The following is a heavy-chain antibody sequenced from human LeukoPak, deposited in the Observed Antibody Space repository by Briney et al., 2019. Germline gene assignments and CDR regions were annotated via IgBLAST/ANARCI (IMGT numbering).Heavy chain of an antibody. CDR3: ASHDPKLPSGDY. CDR2: IYTSGST. V-gene: IGHV4-4*07. Sequence: GSLRLSCAASGFTFSDYYMSWIRQPAGKGLEWIGRIYTSGSTNYNPSLKSRVTISVDTSKNQFSLKLSSVTAADTAVYYCASHDPKLPSGDYWGQGTLVTVSS. D-gene: IGHD3-10*01. CDR1: GFTFSDYY. J-gene: IGHJ4*02.